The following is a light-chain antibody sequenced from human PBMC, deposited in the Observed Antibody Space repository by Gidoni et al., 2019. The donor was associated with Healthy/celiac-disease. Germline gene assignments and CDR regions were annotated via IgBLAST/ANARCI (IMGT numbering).Light chain of an antibody. CDR2: GAS. CDR3: QQYNNWPPTWT. Sequence: EIVMTQFPATLSVSPGERATLSCRAIQRFSSNLASYQQNPGQAPRLLIYGASTRATGIPARFSGSGSGTEFTLTISSLQSEDFAVYYCQQYNNWPPTWTFGQGTKVEIK. CDR1: QRFSSN. V-gene: IGKV3-15*01. J-gene: IGKJ1*01.